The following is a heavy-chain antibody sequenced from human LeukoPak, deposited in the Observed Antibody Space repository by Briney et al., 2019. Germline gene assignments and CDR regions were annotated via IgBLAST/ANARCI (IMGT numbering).Heavy chain of an antibody. J-gene: IGHJ4*02. V-gene: IGHV4-61*01. D-gene: IGHD6-19*01. CDR3: ARVRYSSGWYEDY. CDR2: IYYSGST. Sequence: SSETLSLTCTVSGGSVSSGSYYWSWIRQPLGKGLEWIGYIYYSGSTKYNPSLKSRVTISVDTSKNQFSLKLSSVTAADTAVYYCARVRYSSGWYEDYWGQGTLVTVSS. CDR1: GGSVSSGSYY.